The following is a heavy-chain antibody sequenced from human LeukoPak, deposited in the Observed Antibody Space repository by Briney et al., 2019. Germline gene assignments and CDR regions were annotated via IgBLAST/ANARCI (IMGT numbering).Heavy chain of an antibody. J-gene: IGHJ6*02. Sequence: ASVKVSCKASGYTFTSYGISWVRQAPGQGLEWMGWISAYNGNTNYAQKLQGRVTMTTDTSTSTAYMELRSLRSDDTAVYYCARGGSLYSSSSGYYYYGMDVWGQGTTVTVSS. D-gene: IGHD6-13*01. CDR1: GYTFTSYG. CDR2: ISAYNGNT. CDR3: ARGGSLYSSSSGYYYYGMDV. V-gene: IGHV1-18*01.